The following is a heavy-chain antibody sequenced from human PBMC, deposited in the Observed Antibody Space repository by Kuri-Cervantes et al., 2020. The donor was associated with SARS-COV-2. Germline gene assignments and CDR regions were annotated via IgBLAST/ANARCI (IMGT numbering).Heavy chain of an antibody. CDR1: GFTFSTYS. CDR3: ARYCSSTSCHRRPGVFDY. CDR2: ISSSGSTI. Sequence: GESLKISCAASGFTFSTYSMTWVRQAPGKGLEWVSYISSSGSTIYYADSVKGRFTISRDNAKNSLYLQMNSLRAEDTAVYYCARYCSSTSCHRRPGVFDYWGQGTLVTVSS. V-gene: IGHV3-48*04. J-gene: IGHJ4*02. D-gene: IGHD2-2*01.